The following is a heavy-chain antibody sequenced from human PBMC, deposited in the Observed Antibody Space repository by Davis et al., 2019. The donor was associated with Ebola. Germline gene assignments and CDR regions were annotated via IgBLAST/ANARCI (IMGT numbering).Heavy chain of an antibody. CDR1: GFTFSSYW. D-gene: IGHD3-9*01. J-gene: IGHJ4*02. CDR2: INSDGSST. V-gene: IGHV3-74*01. Sequence: GESLKISCAASGFTFSSYWMHWVRQAPGKGLVWVSRINSDGSSTSYADSVKGRFTISRDNAKNTLYLQMNSLRAEDTAVYYCAKGGSDYFDWTSYYFDYWGQGTLVTVSS. CDR3: AKGGSDYFDWTSYYFDY.